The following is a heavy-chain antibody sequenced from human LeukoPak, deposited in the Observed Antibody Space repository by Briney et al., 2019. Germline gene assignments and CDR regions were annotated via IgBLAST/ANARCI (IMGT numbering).Heavy chain of an antibody. V-gene: IGHV4-59*01. D-gene: IGHD3-10*01. CDR2: IYYSGST. CDR1: GGSISSYY. Sequence: SETLFLTCTVSGGSISSYYWSWIRQPPGKGLEYVGYIYYSGSTYYNPSLKSRVTISVDTSKNQFSLKLSSVTAADTAVYYWARAGYYYCSGSYYNTPHFDYWGQGTLVTVSS. J-gene: IGHJ4*02. CDR3: ARAGYYYCSGSYYNTPHFDY.